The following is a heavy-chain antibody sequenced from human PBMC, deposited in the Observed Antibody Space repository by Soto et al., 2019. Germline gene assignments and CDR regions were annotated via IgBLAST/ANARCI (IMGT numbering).Heavy chain of an antibody. CDR3: ARGGWYYGSGSYFTTDY. J-gene: IGHJ4*02. V-gene: IGHV3-48*01. CDR2: ISSSSSTI. CDR1: GFTFSSYS. Sequence: PGGSLRLSCAASGFTFSSYSMNWVRQAPGKGLEWVSYISSSSSTIYYADSVKGRFTISRDNAKNSLYLQMNSLRAEDTAVYYCARGGWYYGSGSYFTTDYWGQGTLVTVSS. D-gene: IGHD3-10*01.